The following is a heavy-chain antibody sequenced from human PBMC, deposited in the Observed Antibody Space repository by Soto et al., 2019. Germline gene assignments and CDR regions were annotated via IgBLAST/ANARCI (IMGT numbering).Heavy chain of an antibody. CDR2: INPNSGGT. Sequence: ASVKVSCKASGYTFTGYYMHWVRQAPGQGLEWMGWINPNSGGTDYAQKFQGRVTMTRDTSISTAYMELSRLRSDDAAVYFCAKGRAITVYGVDILFDYWGLGTLVTVSS. J-gene: IGHJ4*01. CDR1: GYTFTGYY. CDR3: AKGRAITVYGVDILFDY. D-gene: IGHD3-3*01. V-gene: IGHV1-2*02.